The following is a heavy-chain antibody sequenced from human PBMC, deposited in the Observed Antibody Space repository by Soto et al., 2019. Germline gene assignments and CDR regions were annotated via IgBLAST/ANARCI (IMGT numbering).Heavy chain of an antibody. D-gene: IGHD3-10*01. CDR3: ARHSTTLVRGVTAAFDV. Sequence: GESLKISCKGSGYSFTIYWISWVRQMPGKGLEWMGMIDPSDSYTNYSPSFQGHVTISADKSISTAYLQWSRLKASDTAMYYCARHSTTLVRGVTAAFDVWGQGKMVTVSS. CDR1: GYSFTIYW. CDR2: IDPSDSYT. J-gene: IGHJ3*01. V-gene: IGHV5-10-1*01.